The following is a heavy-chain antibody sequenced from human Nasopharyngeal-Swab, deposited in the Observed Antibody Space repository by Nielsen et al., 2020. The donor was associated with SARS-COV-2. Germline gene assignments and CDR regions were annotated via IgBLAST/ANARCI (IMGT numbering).Heavy chain of an antibody. Sequence: AESLRLTCAASGFTFSSYAMHWIRQAPGKGLEWVAVISYDGSNKYYADSVKGRFTISRDNSKNTLYLQMNSLRAEDTAVYYCARTAAIRGYAFDIWGQGTMVTVSS. V-gene: IGHV3-30-3*01. CDR2: ISYDGSNK. CDR1: GFTFSSYA. D-gene: IGHD2-2*02. J-gene: IGHJ3*02. CDR3: ARTAAIRGYAFDI.